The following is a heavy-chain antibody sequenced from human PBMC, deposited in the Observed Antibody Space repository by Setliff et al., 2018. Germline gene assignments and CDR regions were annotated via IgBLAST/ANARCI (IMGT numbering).Heavy chain of an antibody. J-gene: IGHJ4*02. V-gene: IGHV3-33*08. CDR3: ARNGGLDY. Sequence: PGGSLRLSCAASGFTFSSYGMHWVRQAPGKGLEWVAFIRYDGSNKYYADSVKGRFTISRENAKNSLYLQMNSLRAEDTAVYYCARNGGLDYWGQGALVTVSS. CDR2: IRYDGSNK. D-gene: IGHD2-8*01. CDR1: GFTFSSYG.